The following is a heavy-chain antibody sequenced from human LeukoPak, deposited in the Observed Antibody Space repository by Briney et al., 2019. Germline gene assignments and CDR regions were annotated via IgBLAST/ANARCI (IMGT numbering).Heavy chain of an antibody. D-gene: IGHD6-19*01. CDR1: GYTFTSYY. J-gene: IGHJ5*02. Sequence: ASVKVSCKASGYTFTSYYMHRVRQAPGQGLEWMGIINPSGGSTSYAQKFQGRVTMTRDTSTSTVYMELSSLRSEDTAVYYCARDQERSGWYGWFDPWGQGTLVTVSS. CDR2: INPSGGST. CDR3: ARDQERSGWYGWFDP. V-gene: IGHV1-46*01.